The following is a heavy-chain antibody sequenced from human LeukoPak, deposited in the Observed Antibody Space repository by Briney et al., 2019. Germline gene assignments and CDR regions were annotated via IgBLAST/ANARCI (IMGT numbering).Heavy chain of an antibody. D-gene: IGHD1-26*01. CDR2: ISAGGDLT. CDR3: AKSLLTTASGTGRAFDL. V-gene: IGHV3-23*01. CDR1: RFSFSAYP. J-gene: IGHJ3*01. Sequence: GGSLRLSCAASRFSFSAYPMGWVRRAPGRGLEWVSGISAGGDLTFHADPVKGRFTISRDNSKNTLCLQMNSLRADDTAEYYCAKSLLTTASGTGRAFDLWGQGTMVTVSS.